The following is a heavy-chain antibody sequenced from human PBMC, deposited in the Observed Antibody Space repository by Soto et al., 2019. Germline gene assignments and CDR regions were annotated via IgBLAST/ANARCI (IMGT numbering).Heavy chain of an antibody. V-gene: IGHV5-10-1*01. CDR3: ARGHSIAAPQDY. Sequence: PGESLKISCKGSGYSFTSYWISWVRQMPGKGLEWMGRIDPSDSYTNYSPSFQGHVTISADKSISTAYLQWSSLKASDTAMYYCARGHSIAAPQDYWGKGTLVTVSS. CDR1: GYSFTSYW. D-gene: IGHD6-6*01. CDR2: IDPSDSYT. J-gene: IGHJ4*02.